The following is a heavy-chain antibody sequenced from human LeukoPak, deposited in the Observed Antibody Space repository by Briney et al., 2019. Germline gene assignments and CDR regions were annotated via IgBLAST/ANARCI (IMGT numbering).Heavy chain of an antibody. D-gene: IGHD6-13*01. CDR1: GGSISSGDYY. CDR2: IYYSGST. J-gene: IGHJ5*02. Sequence: SXXLSLTCTVSGGSISSGDYYWSWIRQPPGKGLEWIGYIYYSGSTYYNPSLKSRVTISVDTSKNQFSLRLNSVTAADTAVYYCARDRSSSYTRDWFDPWGQGVLVTVSS. V-gene: IGHV4-30-4*08. CDR3: ARDRSSSYTRDWFDP.